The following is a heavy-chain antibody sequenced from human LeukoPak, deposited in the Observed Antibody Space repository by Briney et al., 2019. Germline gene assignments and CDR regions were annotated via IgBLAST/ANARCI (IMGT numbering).Heavy chain of an antibody. D-gene: IGHD4-23*01. V-gene: IGHV3-30*04. Sequence: PGGSLRLSCAASGFTFNNYAMHWVRQAPSKGLEWVAFISYDGSNKYYADSVKGRFTISRDNSKNTQYLQMTSLRAEDQAVYYCARGAHKRDDYGGFFDYWGQKTLVTVSS. J-gene: IGHJ4*02. CDR2: ISYDGSNK. CDR1: GFTFNNYA. CDR3: ARGAHKRDDYGGFFDY.